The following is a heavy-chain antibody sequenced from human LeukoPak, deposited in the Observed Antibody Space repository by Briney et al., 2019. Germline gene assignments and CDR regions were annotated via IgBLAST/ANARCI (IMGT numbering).Heavy chain of an antibody. CDR1: GGSISSYY. J-gene: IGHJ3*02. Sequence: SETLSLTCTVSGGSISSYYWSWIRQPAGKGLEWIGRIYTSGSTNYNPSLKSRVTMSVDTSKNQFSLKLSSVTAADTAVYYCARDSGSGWFYEAFDIWGQGTIVIVSS. D-gene: IGHD6-19*01. V-gene: IGHV4-4*07. CDR2: IYTSGST. CDR3: ARDSGSGWFYEAFDI.